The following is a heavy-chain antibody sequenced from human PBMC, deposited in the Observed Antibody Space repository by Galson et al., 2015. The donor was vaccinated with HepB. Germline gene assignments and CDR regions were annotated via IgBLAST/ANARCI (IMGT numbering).Heavy chain of an antibody. CDR3: ATGESSLRYFDWLDY. CDR2: FDPEDGET. Sequence: SVKVSCKVSGYTLTELSMHWVRQAPGKGLEWMGGFDPEDGETIYAQKFQGRVTMTEDTSTDTAYMELSSLRSEDTAVYYCATGESSLRYFDWLDYWGQGTLVTVSS. J-gene: IGHJ4*02. CDR1: GYTLTELS. V-gene: IGHV1-24*01. D-gene: IGHD3-9*01.